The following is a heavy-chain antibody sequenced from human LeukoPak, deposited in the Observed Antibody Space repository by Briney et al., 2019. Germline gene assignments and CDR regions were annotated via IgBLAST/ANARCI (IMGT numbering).Heavy chain of an antibody. Sequence: GESLKISCKGSGYRFTSYWIGWVRQMPGKGLEWMGIIYPGDSDTRYSPPFQGQVSISADKTISTAYLQWSSLKASYTAMYYCARTPPDITIFGVADYWGQGTLVTVSS. J-gene: IGHJ4*02. CDR1: GYRFTSYW. CDR3: ARTPPDITIFGVADY. D-gene: IGHD3-3*01. CDR2: IYPGDSDT. V-gene: IGHV5-51*01.